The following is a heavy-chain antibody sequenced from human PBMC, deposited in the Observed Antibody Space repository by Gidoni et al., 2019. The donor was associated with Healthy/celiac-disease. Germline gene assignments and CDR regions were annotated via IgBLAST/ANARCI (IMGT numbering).Heavy chain of an antibody. CDR2: VSWNSGNT. Sequence: EVQLVESGGGLVQPGSSLRLSCSASGSGFGGYAMHWVRQVPGKGLEWVSGVSWNSGNTAYADSVKGRFTISRDNAKNSLFLQMDSLRGEDTALYFCARAGTFSSSSGWLDPWGQGTLVTVSS. J-gene: IGHJ5*02. D-gene: IGHD6-6*01. CDR1: GSGFGGYA. V-gene: IGHV3-9*01. CDR3: ARAGTFSSSSGWLDP.